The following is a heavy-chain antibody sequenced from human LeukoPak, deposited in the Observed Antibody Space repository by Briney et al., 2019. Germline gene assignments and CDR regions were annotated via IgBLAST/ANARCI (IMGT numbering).Heavy chain of an antibody. CDR1: GYTFTNYG. CDR2: ISAYNGNT. J-gene: IGHJ3*02. D-gene: IGHD2-2*01. CDR3: ARDARHGSSTSCPRGAFDI. V-gene: IGHV1-18*01. Sequence: ASVKVSCKACGYTFTNYGISWVRQPPGQGLEWMGWISAYNGNTNYAQKLQGRVTMTTDTSTSTAYMELRSLRSDDTAVYYCARDARHGSSTSCPRGAFDIWGQGTMVTVSS.